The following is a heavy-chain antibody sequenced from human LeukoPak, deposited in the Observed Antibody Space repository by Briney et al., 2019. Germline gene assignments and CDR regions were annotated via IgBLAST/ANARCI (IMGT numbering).Heavy chain of an antibody. D-gene: IGHD6-19*01. CDR2: ISYDGSNK. Sequence: PGRALRLSCAASGFTFSSYAMHWVRQAPGKGLEWVAVISYDGSNKYYADSVKGRFTISRDNSKNTLYLQMNSLRGEATAVYYCAGSSGLYWGQGTLVTVSS. V-gene: IGHV3-30*04. CDR3: AGSSGLY. CDR1: GFTFSSYA. J-gene: IGHJ4*02.